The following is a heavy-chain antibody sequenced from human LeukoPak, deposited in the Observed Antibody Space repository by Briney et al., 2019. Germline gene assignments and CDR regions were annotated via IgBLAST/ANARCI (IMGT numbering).Heavy chain of an antibody. CDR3: ARVLEWELLGDY. V-gene: IGHV1-8*01. D-gene: IGHD1-26*01. CDR2: MNPNSGNT. Sequence: ASVKVSCKASGYTFTSYDTNWVRQATGQGLEWMGWMNPNSGNTGYAQKFQGRVTMTRNTSISTAYMELSSLRSEDTAVYYCARVLEWELLGDYWGQGTLVTVSS. J-gene: IGHJ4*02. CDR1: GYTFTSYD.